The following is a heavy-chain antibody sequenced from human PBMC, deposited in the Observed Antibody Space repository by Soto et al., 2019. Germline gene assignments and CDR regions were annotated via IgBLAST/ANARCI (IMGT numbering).Heavy chain of an antibody. D-gene: IGHD2-2*01. V-gene: IGHV3-21*01. CDR3: ARDLPYCSSPSCYSETFYYYGMDV. CDR1: GFTFSSYS. J-gene: IGHJ6*02. Sequence: PGGSLRLSCAASGFTFSSYSMNWVRQAPGKGLEWVSSISSSSSYIYYADSVKGRFTISRDNAKNSLYLQMNSLRAEDTAVYYCARDLPYCSSPSCYSETFYYYGMDVSGQGTKVTVSS. CDR2: ISSSSSYI.